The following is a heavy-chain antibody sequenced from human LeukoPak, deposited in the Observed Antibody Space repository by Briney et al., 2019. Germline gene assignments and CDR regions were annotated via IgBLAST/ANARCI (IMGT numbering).Heavy chain of an antibody. CDR2: IYPGDSDT. D-gene: IGHD2-2*01. J-gene: IGHJ6*03. Sequence: GESLKISCKGSGYSFTSYWIGWVRQMPGKGLEWMGIIYPGDSDTRYSPSFQGQVTISADKSISTGYLQWSSLKASDTAMYYCAGNIVVVPADNYYYYYMDVWGKGTTVTVSS. CDR1: GYSFTSYW. CDR3: AGNIVVVPADNYYYYYMDV. V-gene: IGHV5-51*01.